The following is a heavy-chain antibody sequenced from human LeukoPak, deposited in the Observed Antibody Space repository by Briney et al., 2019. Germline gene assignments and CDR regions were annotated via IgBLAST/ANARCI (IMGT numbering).Heavy chain of an antibody. V-gene: IGHV4-59*12. J-gene: IGHJ4*02. Sequence: PSETLSLTCTVSGGSISSYYWSWIRQPPGKGLEWIGSIYYSGSTYYNPSPKSRVTISVDTSKNQFSLKLSSVTAADTAVYYCARDYCTTTSCSYSDSWGQGTLVTVSS. CDR1: GGSISSYY. CDR3: ARDYCTTTSCSYSDS. CDR2: IYYSGST. D-gene: IGHD2-2*01.